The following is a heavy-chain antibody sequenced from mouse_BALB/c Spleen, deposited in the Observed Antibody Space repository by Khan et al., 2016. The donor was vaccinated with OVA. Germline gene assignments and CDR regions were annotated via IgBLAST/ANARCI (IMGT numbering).Heavy chain of an antibody. Sequence: LVESGPELKKPGETVKISCKASGYSLTDYGLNWVKQAPGKDLKWMGWINTYTGEPTFADDFKGRFAFSLETSASTAYLQIINLKDEDTGTXFCTRSQGNFLFAYWGRGTLVTVSA. V-gene: IGHV9-3-1*01. CDR3: TRSQGNFLFAY. CDR1: GYSLTDYG. D-gene: IGHD2-1*01. CDR2: INTYTGEP. J-gene: IGHJ3*01.